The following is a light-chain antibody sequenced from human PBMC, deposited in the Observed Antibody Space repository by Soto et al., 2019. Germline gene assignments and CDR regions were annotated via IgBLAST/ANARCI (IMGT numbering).Light chain of an antibody. CDR3: CSDAGSYTDV. CDR2: DVS. Sequence: QSALTQPRSVSGSPGQSVTISCTGTSSDVGGYNYVSWYQQHPGKAPQLMIYDVSKRPSGLPDRFSGSKSGNTASLTISGLQAEDEADYCCCSDAGSYTDVFGAGTKLTVL. CDR1: SSDVGGYNY. J-gene: IGLJ1*01. V-gene: IGLV2-11*01.